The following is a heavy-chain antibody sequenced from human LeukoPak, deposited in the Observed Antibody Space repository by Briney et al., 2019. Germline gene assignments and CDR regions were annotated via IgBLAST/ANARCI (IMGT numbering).Heavy chain of an antibody. J-gene: IGHJ4*02. Sequence: ASVKVSCKASGYTFTSHSINWVRRAPGQGLEWMGWINMNTGNPTYAQGFAGRFDFSLDTSASTAYMQIISLRAEDTAVYYCARDRSIVHFDFWGQGTLVTVSS. V-gene: IGHV7-4-1*02. CDR3: ARDRSIVHFDF. CDR2: INMNTGNP. CDR1: GYTFTSHS. D-gene: IGHD3-16*02.